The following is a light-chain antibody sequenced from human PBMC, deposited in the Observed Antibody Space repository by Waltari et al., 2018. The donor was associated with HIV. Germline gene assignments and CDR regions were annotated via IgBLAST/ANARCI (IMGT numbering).Light chain of an antibody. V-gene: IGLV2-23*02. J-gene: IGLJ2*01. CDR3: CSYARSGIP. Sequence: SALTQPASVSGSFGPSITISCTGTSRDVGSYNLVSWYQYHPGKAPKLIIYEVSKRPSGVSNRFSGSKSGNTASLTVSGLQAEDEAHYYCCSYARSGIPFGGGTKLTVL. CDR1: SRDVGSYNL. CDR2: EVS.